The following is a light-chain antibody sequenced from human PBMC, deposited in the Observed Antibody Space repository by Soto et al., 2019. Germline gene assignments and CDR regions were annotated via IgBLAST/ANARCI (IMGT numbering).Light chain of an antibody. J-gene: IGKJ1*01. Sequence: DIQMTQSPSSLSAYVGDEVTITCRASQTIMTYLNWYQLKPGKPPRLLIYAASSLQSGVPSRFSGSGSGTDFTLTISSLQPEDFATYSCQQSYNSPQTFGQGTKVDIK. V-gene: IGKV1-39*01. CDR1: QTIMTY. CDR2: AAS. CDR3: QQSYNSPQT.